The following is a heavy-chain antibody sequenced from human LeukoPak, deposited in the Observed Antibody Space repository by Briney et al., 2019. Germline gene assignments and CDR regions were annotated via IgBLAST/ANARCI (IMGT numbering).Heavy chain of an antibody. CDR2: MNPNSGNT. V-gene: IGHV1-8*01. CDR3: AVYGSGSYYGYYYYYMDV. CDR1: GYTFTSYD. J-gene: IGHJ6*03. D-gene: IGHD3-10*01. Sequence: ASVKVSCKASGYTFTSYDINWVRQATGQGLEWMGWMNPNSGNTGYAQKFQGRVTMTRNTSISTAYMELSSLRSEDTAVYYCAVYGSGSYYGYYYYYMDVWGKGTTVTISS.